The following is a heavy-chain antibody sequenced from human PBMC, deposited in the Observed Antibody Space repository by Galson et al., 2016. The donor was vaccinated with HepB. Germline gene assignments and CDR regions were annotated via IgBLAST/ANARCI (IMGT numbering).Heavy chain of an antibody. V-gene: IGHV1-24*01. CDR2: FDPDDGKT. J-gene: IGHJ2*01. CDR3: ATNLRRTSFVRGVADWDFDL. Sequence: SVKVSCKVLGYSLSKLSMHWVRQAPGRGLEWLGGFDPDDGKTIYTQSLQGRVTMTEDTSTDTASMELSSVTFDDTAVYYCATNLRRTSFVRGVADWDFDLWGRGTLVAVSS. D-gene: IGHD3-10*01. CDR1: GYSLSKLS.